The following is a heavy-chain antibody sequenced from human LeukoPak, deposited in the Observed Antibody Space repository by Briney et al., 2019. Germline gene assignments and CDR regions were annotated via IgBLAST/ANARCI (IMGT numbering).Heavy chain of an antibody. V-gene: IGHV4-59*01. D-gene: IGHD4-17*01. J-gene: IGHJ4*02. Sequence: SETLSLTCTVSGVSISSYYWSWIRQPPGKGLEWIGYIYYDGSTDYNPSLKSRVTISVDTSKNKFSLKLSSVTAADTAVYYCARDLYGDDYFDYWGQGTLVTVSS. CDR3: ARDLYGDDYFDY. CDR2: IYYDGST. CDR1: GVSISSYY.